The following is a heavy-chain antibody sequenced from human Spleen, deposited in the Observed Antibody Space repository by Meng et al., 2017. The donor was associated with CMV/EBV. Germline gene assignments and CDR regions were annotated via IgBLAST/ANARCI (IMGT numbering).Heavy chain of an antibody. CDR3: TKEHLHCSNGVCYNWFDP. J-gene: IGHJ5*02. CDR1: GFNFRGYG. D-gene: IGHD2-8*01. V-gene: IGHV3-30*02. CDR2: IRYDGSNK. Sequence: GESLKISCAASGFNFRGYGMHWVRQAPDKGLEWMAFIRYDGSNKYYADSVKGRFTISRDNSNNTLNLQMNSLRAEDTAVYFCTKEHLHCSNGVCYNWFDPWGQGTLVTVSS.